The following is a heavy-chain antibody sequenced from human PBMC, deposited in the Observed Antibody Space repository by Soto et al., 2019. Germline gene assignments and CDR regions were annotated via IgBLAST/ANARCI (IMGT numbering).Heavy chain of an antibody. CDR3: AGWPSSGWSDWFFDL. CDR2: ISAYNGNT. Sequence: QVQLVQSGAEVKKPGASVKVSCKASGYTLTSYGISWVRQAPGQGLEWMGWISAYNGNTNYAQKLQGRVTMTTDTSTSTAYMELRSLRSDDTAVYYCAGWPSSGWSDWFFDLWGRGTLVTVSS. CDR1: GYTLTSYG. D-gene: IGHD6-19*01. V-gene: IGHV1-18*01. J-gene: IGHJ2*01.